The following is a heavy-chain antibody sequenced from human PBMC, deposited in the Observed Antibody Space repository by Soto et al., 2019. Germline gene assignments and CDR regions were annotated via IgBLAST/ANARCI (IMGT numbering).Heavy chain of an antibody. V-gene: IGHV3-43*01. D-gene: IGHD3-22*01. CDR2: ISWDGGST. J-gene: IGHJ6*02. CDR1: GFTFDDYT. CDR3: AKGPRYYYDSSGYYSDYYYGMDV. Sequence: GGSLRLSCAASGFTFDDYTMHWVRQAPGKGLEWVSLISWDGGSTYYADSVKGRFTISRDNSKNSLYLQMNSLRTEDTALYYCAKGPRYYYDSSGYYSDYYYGMDVWGQGTTVTVSS.